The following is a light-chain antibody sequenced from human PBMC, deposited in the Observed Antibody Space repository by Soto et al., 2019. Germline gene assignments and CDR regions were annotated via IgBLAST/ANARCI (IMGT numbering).Light chain of an antibody. Sequence: QPVLTQSPSASASLGASVKLTCTLSSGHSSYAIAWHQQQPEKGPRYLMKLNSDGSHSKGDVIPDRFSGSSSGAERYLTISSLQSEDEADYYCQNWGTGIVVFGGGTQLTVL. CDR2: LNSDGSH. J-gene: IGLJ2*01. CDR1: SGHSSYA. V-gene: IGLV4-69*01. CDR3: QNWGTGIVV.